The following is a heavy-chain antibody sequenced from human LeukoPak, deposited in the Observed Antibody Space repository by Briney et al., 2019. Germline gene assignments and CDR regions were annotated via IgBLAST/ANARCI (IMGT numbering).Heavy chain of an antibody. CDR2: IHYSGAT. CDR3: ARGILFDYYFDS. J-gene: IGHJ4*02. D-gene: IGHD3-9*01. CDR1: GGSFSGHY. V-gene: IGHV4-34*01. Sequence: SETLSLTCAVYGGSFSGHYWSWIRQSPGKGLEWIAEIHYSGATNYNPSLKSRVTISGDTSKNQVFLRMTSVTAADTALYYCARGILFDYYFDSWGQGTLVTVSS.